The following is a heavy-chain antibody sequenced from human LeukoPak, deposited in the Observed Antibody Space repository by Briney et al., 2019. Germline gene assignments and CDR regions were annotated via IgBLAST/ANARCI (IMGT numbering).Heavy chain of an antibody. J-gene: IGHJ4*02. CDR2: ISHSGST. V-gene: IGHV4-4*02. CDR1: GASISSTKW. Sequence: SGTLSLTCAVSGASISSTKWWSWVRQPPGKGLEWIGEISHSGSTNYNPSLKSRVTMSIDTSKKQFSLKLSSVTAADTAVYYCAKAATFGVVEYYFDYWGRGTLVTVSS. CDR3: AKAATFGVVEYYFDY. D-gene: IGHD3-3*01.